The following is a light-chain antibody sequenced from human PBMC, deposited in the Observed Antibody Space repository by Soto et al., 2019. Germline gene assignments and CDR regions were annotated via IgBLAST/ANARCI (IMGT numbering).Light chain of an antibody. Sequence: EIVMTQSPATLSVSPGERATLSCRASQSVSSTLAWYQQKPGQSPRLLIYGASTRATGIPPRFSGSGSGTEFTLTIRGLQSEDFAVYYCQHYDDLPYTFGQGTKLEIK. CDR3: QHYDDLPYT. J-gene: IGKJ2*01. CDR1: QSVSST. CDR2: GAS. V-gene: IGKV3-15*01.